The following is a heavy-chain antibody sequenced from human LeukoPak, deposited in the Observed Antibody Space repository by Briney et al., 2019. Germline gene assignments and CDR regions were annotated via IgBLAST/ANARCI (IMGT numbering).Heavy chain of an antibody. CDR1: GFTFNTYA. CDR2: ISGNGDST. D-gene: IGHD3-9*01. CDR3: ARDPGYAIYYFDY. V-gene: IGHV3-23*01. J-gene: IGHJ4*02. Sequence: PGGSLRLSRAASGFTFNTYAMSWVRQAPGKGLEWVSTISGNGDSTFYADSVKGRFSISRDNSKNTLYLQMNTLRAEDTAIYYCARDPGYAIYYFDYWGQGTLVTVSS.